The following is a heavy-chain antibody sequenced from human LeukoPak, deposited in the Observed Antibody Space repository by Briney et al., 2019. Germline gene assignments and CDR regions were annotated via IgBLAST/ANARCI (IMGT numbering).Heavy chain of an antibody. Sequence: PGGSLRLSCAASGFIFSDYYMTWIRQGPGKGLEWVSYISSSGGITYYADSVKGRFTISRDNAKNSLYLEMNSLRDDDTAVYFCARTGGAGSPSDTWGQGTLVTVSS. V-gene: IGHV3-11*01. CDR3: ARTGGAGSPSDT. J-gene: IGHJ5*02. CDR1: GFIFSDYY. D-gene: IGHD3-10*01. CDR2: ISSSGGIT.